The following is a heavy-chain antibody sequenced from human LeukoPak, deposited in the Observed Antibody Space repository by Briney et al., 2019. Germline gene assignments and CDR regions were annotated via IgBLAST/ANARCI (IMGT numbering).Heavy chain of an antibody. V-gene: IGHV3-30*18. CDR1: GFTFSGYG. J-gene: IGHJ6*02. CDR2: ISYDGHNE. Sequence: PGGSLRLSCAASGFTFSGYGMHWVRQAPGKGLGWVAVISYDGHNEYYADSVKGRFTISRDNSKNTVYVQMNSLRAEDTAVYYCAKGVGYGGMDVWGQGTTVTVSS. D-gene: IGHD2-8*01. CDR3: AKGVGYGGMDV.